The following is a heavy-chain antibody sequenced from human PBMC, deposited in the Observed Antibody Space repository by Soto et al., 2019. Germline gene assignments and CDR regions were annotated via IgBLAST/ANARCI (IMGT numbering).Heavy chain of an antibody. CDR1: GGTFSSYA. Sequence: QVQLVQSGAEVKKPGSSVKVSCKASGGTFSSYAISWVRQAPGQGLEWMGGILPIFGTANYAQKFQGRVTITADESTSTAYMELSSLRSEDTAVYYCAREEDGGPPYYYYGMDVWGQGTTVTVSS. CDR2: ILPIFGTA. D-gene: IGHD2-15*01. V-gene: IGHV1-69*01. J-gene: IGHJ6*02. CDR3: AREEDGGPPYYYYGMDV.